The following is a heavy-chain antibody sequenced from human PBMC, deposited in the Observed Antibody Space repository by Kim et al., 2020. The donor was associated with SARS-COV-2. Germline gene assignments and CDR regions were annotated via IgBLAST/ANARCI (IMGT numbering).Heavy chain of an antibody. CDR3: ARDPGSRLRGLTYSYYGMDV. CDR1: GFTFSSCA. D-gene: IGHD3-10*01. J-gene: IGHJ6*02. V-gene: IGHV3-30-3*01. CDR2: ISYDGSNK. Sequence: GGSLRLSSAASGFTFSSCAIHWVRQAPGKGLEWVAVISYDGSNKNYADSVKGRFTISRDNSKNTLYLQMNSLRAEDTALYYCARDPGSRLRGLTYSYYGMDVWGQGTTVTVSS.